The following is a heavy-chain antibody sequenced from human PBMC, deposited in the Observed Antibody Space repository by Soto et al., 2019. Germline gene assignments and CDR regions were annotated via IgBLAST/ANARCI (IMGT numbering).Heavy chain of an antibody. Sequence: SCAASGFTFSSYDIHWVRQAPGKGLEWVAVISYDGSKKYYADSVKGQFTISRDNSKNTLYLQMNSLRAEDTAVYYCAKAYSGPFDIWGQGTMVTVSS. V-gene: IGHV3-30*18. J-gene: IGHJ3*02. CDR3: AKAYSGPFDI. D-gene: IGHD1-26*01. CDR2: ISYDGSKK. CDR1: GFTFSSYD.